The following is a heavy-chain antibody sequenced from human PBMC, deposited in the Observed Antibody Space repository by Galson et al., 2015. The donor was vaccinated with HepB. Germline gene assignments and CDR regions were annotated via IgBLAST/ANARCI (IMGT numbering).Heavy chain of an antibody. Sequence: SVKVSCKASGYTFTRCALHWVRQAPGQRLEWMGWINAGDGNTRYSQKFQGRVTITRDTSASTAYMELSSLRSEDTALHYCARDQGPGYFDYWGQGTLVTVSS. CDR3: ARDQGPGYFDY. CDR1: GYTFTRCA. J-gene: IGHJ4*02. CDR2: INAGDGNT. D-gene: IGHD1-1*01. V-gene: IGHV1-3*01.